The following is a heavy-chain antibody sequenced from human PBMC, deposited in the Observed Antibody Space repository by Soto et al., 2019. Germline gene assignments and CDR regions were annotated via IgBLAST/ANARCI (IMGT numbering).Heavy chain of an antibody. V-gene: IGHV1-69*11. CDR1: GGTFSSYA. Sequence: QVQLVQSGAEVKKPGSSVKVSCKASGGTFSSYAISWVRQAPGQGLEWMGGIIPILGTANYAQKFQGRVTIIADESTSTVYMKLSSLRSEVTAVYYCARVEDGDSISIWVQGTMVTVSS. CDR3: ARVEDGDSISI. CDR2: IIPILGTA. J-gene: IGHJ3*02. D-gene: IGHD4-17*01.